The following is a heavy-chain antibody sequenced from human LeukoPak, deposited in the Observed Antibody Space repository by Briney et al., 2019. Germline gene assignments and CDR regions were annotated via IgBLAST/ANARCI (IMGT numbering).Heavy chain of an antibody. V-gene: IGHV1-69*04. CDR1: GGTFSSYA. Sequence: GSSVKVSCKASGGTFSSYAISWVRQAPGQGLEWMGRIIPILGIANYAQKFQGRVTITADKSTSTAYMELSSLRSEDTAVYYCARLSSGLIFDYWGQGTLVTVSS. D-gene: IGHD6-19*01. J-gene: IGHJ4*02. CDR3: ARLSSGLIFDY. CDR2: IIPILGIA.